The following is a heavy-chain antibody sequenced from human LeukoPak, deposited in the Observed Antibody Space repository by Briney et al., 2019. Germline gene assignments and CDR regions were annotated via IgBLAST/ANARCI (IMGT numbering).Heavy chain of an antibody. CDR2: IKQDGSEK. D-gene: IGHD2-15*01. V-gene: IGHV3-7*04. J-gene: IGHJ6*03. CDR3: ARGMLVGRYCSGGSCYPRENYYMDV. Sequence: PGGSLRLSCAASGFTFSSYWMSWVRQAPGKGLEWVANIKQDGSEKYYVDSVKGRFTTSRDNAKNSLYLQMNSLRAEDTAVYYCARGMLVGRYCSGGSCYPRENYYMDVWGKGTTVTVSS. CDR1: GFTFSSYW.